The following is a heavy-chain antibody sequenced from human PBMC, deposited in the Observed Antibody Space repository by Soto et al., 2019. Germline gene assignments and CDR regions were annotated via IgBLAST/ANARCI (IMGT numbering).Heavy chain of an antibody. J-gene: IGHJ6*02. V-gene: IGHV3-23*01. CDR2: ISGSGGST. CDR1: GVTFISHA. CDR3: VRRSTVSYYAVDV. Sequence: GGPLRHSYTGSGVTFISHAMSWVRQAQGKGLEWVSAISGSGGSTYYADSVKGRFTMSRDNSKNLLYLQMNSLRTEDTAVYYCVRRSTVSYYAVDVWGQGTTVTVSS. D-gene: IGHD4-17*01.